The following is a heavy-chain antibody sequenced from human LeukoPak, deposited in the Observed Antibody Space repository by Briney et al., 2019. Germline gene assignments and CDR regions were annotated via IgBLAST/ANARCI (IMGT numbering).Heavy chain of an antibody. V-gene: IGHV4-59*08. CDR2: IYSSGSA. Sequence: SETLSLTCTVSGAAINNNFWTWIRQPPRKGLEWIGYIYSSGSANYNPSLKSRVIISGDTSKNQISLNLTSVTAADTAVYFCARHRDYYDTWGHGTLVTVSS. CDR1: GAAINNNF. D-gene: IGHD3-22*01. J-gene: IGHJ4*01. CDR3: ARHRDYYDT.